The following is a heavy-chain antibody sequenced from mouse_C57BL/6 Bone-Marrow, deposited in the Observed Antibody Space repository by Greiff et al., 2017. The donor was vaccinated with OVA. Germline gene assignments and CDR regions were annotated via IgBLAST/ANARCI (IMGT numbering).Heavy chain of an antibody. V-gene: IGHV1-69*01. CDR3: ACGHYDCFDY. D-gene: IGHD2-4*01. CDR2: IDPSDSYT. CDR1: GYTFTSYW. J-gene: IGHJ2*01. Sequence: VQLQQPGAELVMPGASVKLSCKASGYTFTSYWMHWVKQRPGQGLEWIGEIDPSDSYTNYNQKFKGKSTLTVDKSSSTAYMQLSSLTSEDSAVYLCACGHYDCFDYWGQGTTLTVSS.